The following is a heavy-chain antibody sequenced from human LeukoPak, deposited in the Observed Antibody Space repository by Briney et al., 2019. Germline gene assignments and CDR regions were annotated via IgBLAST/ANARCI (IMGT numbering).Heavy chain of an antibody. J-gene: IGHJ4*02. CDR3: ARGEDIVVVVAARGFDY. CDR2: INHSGST. D-gene: IGHD2-15*01. V-gene: IGHV4-34*01. Sequence: KSSETLSLTCAVYGGSFSGYYWSWIRQPPGKGLEWIGEINHSGSTNYNPSLKSRVTISVDTSKDQFSLKLSSVTAADTAVYYCARGEDIVVVVAARGFDYWGQGTLVTVSS. CDR1: GGSFSGYY.